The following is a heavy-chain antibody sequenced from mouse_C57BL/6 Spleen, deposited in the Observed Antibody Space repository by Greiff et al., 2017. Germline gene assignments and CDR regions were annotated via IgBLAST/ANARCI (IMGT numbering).Heavy chain of an antibody. Sequence: QVQLQQSGAELVKPGASVKISCKASGYAFSSYWMNWVKQRPGKGLEWIGQIYPGDGDTNYNGKFKGKATLTADKSSSTAYMQLSSLTSEDSAVYFCARRGSSDEDYFDYWGQGTTLTVSS. D-gene: IGHD1-1*01. CDR2: IYPGDGDT. J-gene: IGHJ2*01. CDR1: GYAFSSYW. V-gene: IGHV1-80*01. CDR3: ARRGSSDEDYFDY.